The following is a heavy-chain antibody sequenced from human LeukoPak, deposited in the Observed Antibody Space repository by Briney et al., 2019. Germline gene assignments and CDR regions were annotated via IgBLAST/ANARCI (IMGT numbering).Heavy chain of an antibody. CDR2: IRPDGSEK. V-gene: IGHV3-7*01. D-gene: IGHD5-18*01. Sequence: GGSLRLSCETSGFSFSTYWMSWVRQAPGKGLEWVANIRPDGSEKYYVDSVKGRFTISRDIAKQSVFLQMTSLRVEDTAVYYCAKDLGYSYGLNDAFDIWGQGTMVTVSS. CDR1: GFSFSTYW. CDR3: AKDLGYSYGLNDAFDI. J-gene: IGHJ3*02.